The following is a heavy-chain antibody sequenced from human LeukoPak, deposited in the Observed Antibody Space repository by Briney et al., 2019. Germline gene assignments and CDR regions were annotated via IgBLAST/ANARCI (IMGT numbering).Heavy chain of an antibody. Sequence: ASVKVSCKASGYTFTSYYMHWVRQAPGQGLEWMGIINPSGGSTSYAQKFQGRVTMTRDTSTSTVYMELSSLRSEDTAVYCCARDRRITMIVVVIENYAFDIWGQGTMVTVSS. CDR3: ARDRRITMIVVVIENYAFDI. D-gene: IGHD3-22*01. CDR2: INPSGGST. CDR1: GYTFTSYY. V-gene: IGHV1-46*01. J-gene: IGHJ3*02.